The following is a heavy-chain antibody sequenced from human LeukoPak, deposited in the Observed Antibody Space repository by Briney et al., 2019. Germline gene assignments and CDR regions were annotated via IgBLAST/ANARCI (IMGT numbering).Heavy chain of an antibody. V-gene: IGHV3-23*01. Sequence: GGSLRLSCAASGFTFSSYAMSWVRQAPGKGLEWVSAISGSGGSIYYADSVKGRFTISRDNSKNTLYMQMNSLRAEDTAVYYCLLLGHCSGDICYSDYWGQGTLVTVSS. J-gene: IGHJ4*02. CDR3: LLLGHCSGDICYSDY. CDR2: ISGSGGSI. CDR1: GFTFSSYA. D-gene: IGHD2-15*01.